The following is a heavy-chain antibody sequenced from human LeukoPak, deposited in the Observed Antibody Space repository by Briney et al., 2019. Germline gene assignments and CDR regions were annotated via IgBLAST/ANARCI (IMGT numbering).Heavy chain of an antibody. J-gene: IGHJ4*02. CDR2: INWNGGST. V-gene: IGHV3-20*04. Sequence: PGGSLRLSCAASGFTFSDYYMSWIRQAPGKGLEWVSGINWNGGSTGYADSVKGRFTISRDNAKNSLYLQMNSLRAEDTALYYCARARYGSGSYSYYFDYWGQGTLVTVSS. D-gene: IGHD3-10*01. CDR1: GFTFSDYY. CDR3: ARARYGSGSYSYYFDY.